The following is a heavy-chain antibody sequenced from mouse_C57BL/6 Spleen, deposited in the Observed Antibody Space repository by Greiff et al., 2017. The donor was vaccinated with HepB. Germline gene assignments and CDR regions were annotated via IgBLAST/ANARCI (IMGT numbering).Heavy chain of an antibody. J-gene: IGHJ3*01. D-gene: IGHD2-4*01. Sequence: EVQLQQSGPGLVKPSQSLSLTCSVTGYSITSGYYWNWIRQFPGNKLEWMGYISYDGSNNYNPSLKNRISITRDTSKNQFFLKLNSVTTEDTATYYCARYDYEGFAYWGQGTLVTVSA. CDR3: ARYDYEGFAY. V-gene: IGHV3-6*01. CDR2: ISYDGSN. CDR1: GYSITSGYY.